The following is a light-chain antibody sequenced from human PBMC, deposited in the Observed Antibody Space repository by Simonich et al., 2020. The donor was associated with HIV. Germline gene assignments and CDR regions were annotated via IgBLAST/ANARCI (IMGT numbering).Light chain of an antibody. CDR3: QQFNSYSYT. CDR1: QNIRSW. V-gene: IGKV1-5*03. CDR2: QAS. J-gene: IGKJ2*01. Sequence: DIQMTQSPSTLSASVGDRVTITCRASQNIRSWLAWYQQKPGKAPKLLIYQASSLESGVPSRFSGSGSGTEFTLTIRSLQPDDFATYYCQQFNSYSYTFGQGTKLEIK.